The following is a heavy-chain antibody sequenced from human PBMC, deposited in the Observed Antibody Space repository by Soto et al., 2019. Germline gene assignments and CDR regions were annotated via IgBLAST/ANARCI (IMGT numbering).Heavy chain of an antibody. Sequence: QVQLVQSGGEVKKPGASVKISCKASGYTFIRFGINWVRQAPGQGPEWMGWISPYNGDTNYAQKFQDRVTMTTDTPTSSSYMELWSLRSDDTAVYYCAVRYCIVDVFLPPGVFDTDVWGQGTTVIVTS. CDR2: ISPYNGDT. J-gene: IGHJ6*02. CDR1: GYTFIRFG. D-gene: IGHD2-15*01. CDR3: AVRYCIVDVFLPPGVFDTDV. V-gene: IGHV1-18*01.